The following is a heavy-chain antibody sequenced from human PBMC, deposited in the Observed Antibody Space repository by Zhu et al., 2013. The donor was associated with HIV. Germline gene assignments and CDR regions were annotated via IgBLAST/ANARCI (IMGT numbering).Heavy chain of an antibody. V-gene: IGHV1-2*02. CDR2: INPNNGGT. D-gene: IGHD3-22*01. CDR3: ARDRYYDSSGWGYFDY. CDR1: GYTFTGYY. J-gene: IGHJ4*02. Sequence: QVQLVQFGAEVKKPGASVKVSCKASGYTFTGYYMHWVRQAPGQGLEWIGWINPNNGGTNYAQKFQGRVTMTRDTSISTAYLELTRLRSDDTAVYYCARDRYYDSSGWGYFDYWGQGTLVTVSS.